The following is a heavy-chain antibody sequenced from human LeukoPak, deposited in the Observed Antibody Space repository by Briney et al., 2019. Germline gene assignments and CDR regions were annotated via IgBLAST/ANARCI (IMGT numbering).Heavy chain of an antibody. CDR2: INHSGST. V-gene: IGHV4-34*01. CDR1: GGSFSGYY. CDR3: AREEAAFDI. J-gene: IGHJ3*02. Sequence: SETLSLTCAVYGGSFSGYYWSWIRQPPGKGLEWIGEINHSGSTNYNPSLKSRVTISVDTSKNQFSLKLSSVTAADTAVCYCAREEAAFDIWGQGTMVTVSS.